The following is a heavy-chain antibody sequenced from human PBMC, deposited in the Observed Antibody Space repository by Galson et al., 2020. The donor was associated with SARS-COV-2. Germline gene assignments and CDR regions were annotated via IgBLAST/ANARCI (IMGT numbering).Heavy chain of an antibody. Sequence: ASVKVSCKASGYPFINYGITWVRQAPGQGLEWMGWISSFNGHTHYAQKFQGRLTMTTDTSTSTAYMELRGPTSDDTAVYYCAREITVPTSGVGWLDPLGQGSPVTVSS. J-gene: IGHJ5*02. D-gene: IGHD4-17*01. CDR1: GYPFINYG. CDR2: ISSFNGHT. V-gene: IGHV1-18*01. CDR3: AREITVPTSGVGWLDP.